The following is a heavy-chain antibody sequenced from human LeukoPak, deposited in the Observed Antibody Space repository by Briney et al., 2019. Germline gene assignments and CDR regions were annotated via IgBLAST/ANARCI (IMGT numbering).Heavy chain of an antibody. CDR3: ARDFPCGGDCYLQYFDY. J-gene: IGHJ4*02. CDR2: IYYSGST. Sequence: SETLSLTCTVSGGSISSSSYYWGWIRQPPGKGLEWIGSIYYSGSTYYNPSLKSRVTISVDTSKNLFSLKLSSVTAADTAVYYCARDFPCGGDCYLQYFDYWGQGTLVTVSS. D-gene: IGHD2-21*02. V-gene: IGHV4-39*07. CDR1: GGSISSSSYY.